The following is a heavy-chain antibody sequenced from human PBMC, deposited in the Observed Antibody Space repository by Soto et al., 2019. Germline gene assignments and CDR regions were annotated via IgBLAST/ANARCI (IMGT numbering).Heavy chain of an antibody. CDR3: ARMTSSLSPGR. J-gene: IGHJ4*02. V-gene: IGHV3-48*01. CDR2: IRSSGSPT. D-gene: IGHD2-2*01. Sequence: GGSVRLSCVASGFAFSNYSMNWVRQAPGKGLEWVSYIRSSGSPTYYAGSVKGRFTISRDNAKKSLYLQMNSLRAEDTAVYFCARMTSSLSPGRWGQGTLVTVSS. CDR1: GFAFSNYS.